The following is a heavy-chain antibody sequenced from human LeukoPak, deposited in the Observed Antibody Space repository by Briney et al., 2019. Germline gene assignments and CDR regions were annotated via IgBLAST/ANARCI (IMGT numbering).Heavy chain of an antibody. J-gene: IGHJ4*02. CDR2: ISSSGGST. Sequence: GGSLRLSCAASGVTFSSFAMSWVRQAPGKGLEWVSAISSSGGSTYYADSVKGRFTISRDNSKNTLYLQMTSLRAEDTAVYYCAVPHDYGDYVNWGQGTLVTVSS. CDR1: GVTFSSFA. V-gene: IGHV3-23*01. D-gene: IGHD4-17*01. CDR3: AVPHDYGDYVN.